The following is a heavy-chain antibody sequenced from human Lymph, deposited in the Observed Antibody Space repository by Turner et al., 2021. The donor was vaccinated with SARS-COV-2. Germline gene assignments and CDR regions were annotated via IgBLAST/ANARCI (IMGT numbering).Heavy chain of an antibody. Sequence: QVQLQESGPGLMKPSETLSLTCTVSGGSTTSYYWSWIRQPPWKGLEWIWYIYYSGRTNYDPALKSRVTISVDTSKNQFSLKLSSVTAADTAVYYCASYYYDSSGYSYGFDYWGQGTLVTVSS. J-gene: IGHJ4*02. CDR2: IYYSGRT. V-gene: IGHV4-59*08. CDR1: GGSTTSYY. D-gene: IGHD3-22*01. CDR3: ASYYYDSSGYSYGFDY.